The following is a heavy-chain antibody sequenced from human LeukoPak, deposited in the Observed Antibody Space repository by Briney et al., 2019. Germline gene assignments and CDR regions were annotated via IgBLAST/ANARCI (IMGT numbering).Heavy chain of an antibody. CDR1: GGSISSYY. D-gene: IGHD6-13*01. Sequence: SETLSLTCTVSGGSISSYYWSWIRQPPGKGLEWIGYIYYSGSTNYNPSLKSRVTISVDTSKNQFSLKLSSVTAADTVVYYCARDNRASSSWAYYFDYWGQGTLVTVSS. J-gene: IGHJ4*02. V-gene: IGHV4-59*01. CDR3: ARDNRASSSWAYYFDY. CDR2: IYYSGST.